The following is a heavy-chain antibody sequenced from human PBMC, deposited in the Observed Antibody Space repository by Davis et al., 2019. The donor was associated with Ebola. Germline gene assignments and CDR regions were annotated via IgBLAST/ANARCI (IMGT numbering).Heavy chain of an antibody. CDR2: IKSRTDGRTT. CDR3: TTKTAVTDVHSFNI. V-gene: IGHV3-15*01. CDR1: GFSFSSYW. Sequence: PGGSLRLSCAASGFSFSSYWMHWVRQAPGKGLEWVGRIKSRTDGRTTDYAAPAKGRFTISRDDSKNTVYLQMNSLKIEDTAVYYCTTKTAVTDVHSFNIWGQGTMVTVSS. J-gene: IGHJ3*02. D-gene: IGHD6-19*01.